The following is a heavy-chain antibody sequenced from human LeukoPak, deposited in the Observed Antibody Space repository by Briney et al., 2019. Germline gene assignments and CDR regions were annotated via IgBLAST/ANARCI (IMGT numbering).Heavy chain of an antibody. CDR1: GFTFNNYA. D-gene: IGHD3-9*01. V-gene: IGHV3-23*01. CDR3: AKRTDVLTGYHNG. J-gene: IGHJ4*02. CDR2: VSGSGGAT. Sequence: PGGSLRLSCAASGFTFNNYAMSWVRRAPGKGLEWVSHVSGSGGATYYADSVKGRFTISRDNSKNTLYLQMNSLRAEDTAVYYCAKRTDVLTGYHNGWGQGTLVTVSS.